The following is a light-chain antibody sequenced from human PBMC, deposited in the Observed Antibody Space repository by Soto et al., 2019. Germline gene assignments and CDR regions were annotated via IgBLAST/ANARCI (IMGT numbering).Light chain of an antibody. Sequence: QAVVTQPPSVSGAPGQRVTISCTGSSSNIGAGYDVHWYQQFPGTAPKFLFYDNTNRPSRVPDRFSGSKSGTSASLVITGLQAEDEADYYCQSYDSSLSGVVFGGGTQLTVL. CDR3: QSYDSSLSGVV. V-gene: IGLV1-40*01. CDR1: SSNIGAGYD. CDR2: DNT. J-gene: IGLJ2*01.